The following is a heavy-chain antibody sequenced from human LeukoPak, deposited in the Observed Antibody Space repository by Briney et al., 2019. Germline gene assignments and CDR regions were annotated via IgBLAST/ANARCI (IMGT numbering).Heavy chain of an antibody. Sequence: GGSLRLSCAASGFTFSSYGMHWVRPAPGNGLEGVAVISCDGSNKYYAHSVNGRFTTSRDNSKNTPYLQMNSLRAEDTAVYYCAKDASGYPNYFDSWGQGTLVTVSS. CDR1: GFTFSSYG. CDR2: ISCDGSNK. D-gene: IGHD3-3*01. CDR3: AKDASGYPNYFDS. V-gene: IGHV3-30*18. J-gene: IGHJ4*02.